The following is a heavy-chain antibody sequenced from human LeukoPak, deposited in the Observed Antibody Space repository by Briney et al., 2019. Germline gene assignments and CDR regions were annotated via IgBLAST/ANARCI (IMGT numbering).Heavy chain of an antibody. J-gene: IGHJ4*02. CDR3: ARVVVGATALDY. CDR1: GRSFSGYY. V-gene: IGHV4-34*01. CDR2: INHSGST. Sequence: SETLSLTCAVYGRSFSGYYWSWIRQPPGKGLEWIGEINHSGSTNYNPSLKSRVTISVDTSKNQFSLKLSSVTAADTAVYYCARVVVGATALDYWGRGTLVTVSS. D-gene: IGHD1-26*01.